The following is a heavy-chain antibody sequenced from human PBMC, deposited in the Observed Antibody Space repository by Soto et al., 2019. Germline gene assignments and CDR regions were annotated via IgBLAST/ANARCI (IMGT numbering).Heavy chain of an antibody. CDR2: IYWDDDK. CDR1: GFSLSTGGVG. J-gene: IGHJ6*02. CDR3: IQSRCGGDCLQSYASHYYYGVDV. V-gene: IGHV2-5*02. D-gene: IGHD2-21*02. Sequence: QITLKESGPTLVKPTQTLTLTCTFSGFSLSTGGVGVGWIRQPPGKALEWLALIYWDDDKRYTPSLRTRLTIPKDTSKNRVXLXMXYMDPVDTATYYCIQSRCGGDCLQSYASHYYYGVDVWGQGTTVTVSS.